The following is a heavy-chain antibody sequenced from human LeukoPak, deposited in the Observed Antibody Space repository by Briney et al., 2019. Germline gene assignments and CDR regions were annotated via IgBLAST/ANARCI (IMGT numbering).Heavy chain of an antibody. V-gene: IGHV4-39*01. Sequence: ALETLSLTCSVSGGSISTSPYYWGWIRQPPRKGLEWIGDIYYSGSTYYNPSLKSRVTISVDTSKNQFSLKLSSVTAADTAVYYCARQYSDYYDSSGSIDYWGQGTLVTVSS. CDR3: ARQYSDYYDSSGSIDY. D-gene: IGHD3-22*01. J-gene: IGHJ4*02. CDR1: GGSISTSPYY. CDR2: IYYSGST.